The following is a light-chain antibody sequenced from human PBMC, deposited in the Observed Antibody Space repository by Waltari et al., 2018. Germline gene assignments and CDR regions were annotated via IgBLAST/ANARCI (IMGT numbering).Light chain of an antibody. CDR1: VLTNQN. CDR2: KDT. CDR3: QSADSRGSYHWV. J-gene: IGLJ3*02. Sequence: SYELTQPPSVSVSPGQTATITCSGDVLTNQNAYWNQQKPGQAPVLVMKKDTERPSGIPERFAGSSSGATVALTISGVQAEDEADYYCQSADSRGSYHWVFGGGTKLTVL. V-gene: IGLV3-25*03.